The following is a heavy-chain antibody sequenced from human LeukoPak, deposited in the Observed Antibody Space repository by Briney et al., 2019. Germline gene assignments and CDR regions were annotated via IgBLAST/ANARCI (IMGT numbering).Heavy chain of an antibody. Sequence: SETLSLTCTVSGGSISSGSYYWSWIRQPPGKGLEWIGYIYYSGSTYYNPSLKSRVTISVDTSKNQFSLKLSSVTAADTAVYYCARQEYSGYDSANWFDPWGQGTLVTVSS. CDR3: ARQEYSGYDSANWFDP. CDR2: IYYSGST. D-gene: IGHD5-12*01. V-gene: IGHV4-30-4*08. CDR1: GGSISSGSYY. J-gene: IGHJ5*02.